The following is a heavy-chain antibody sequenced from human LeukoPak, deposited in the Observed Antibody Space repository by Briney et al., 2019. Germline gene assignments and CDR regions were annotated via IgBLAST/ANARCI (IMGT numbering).Heavy chain of an antibody. CDR3: ARHSSQWDWFDP. J-gene: IGHJ5*02. CDR2: IYYGGST. CDR1: GGSISSYY. V-gene: IGHV4-59*08. Sequence: SETLSLTCTVSGGSISSYYWSWIRQPPGKGLEWIGYIYYGGSTNYNPSLKSRVTISVDTSKNQFSLKLSSVTAADTAVYYCARHSSQWDWFDPWGQGTLVTVSS. D-gene: IGHD6-13*01.